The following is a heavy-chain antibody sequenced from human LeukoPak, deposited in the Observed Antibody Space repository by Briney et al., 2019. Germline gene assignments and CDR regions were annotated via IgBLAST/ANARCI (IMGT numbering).Heavy chain of an antibody. Sequence: PGGSLRLSCAASGFTFNKYWMQWVRQAPGKGLVWVSRIYSDGSSTDYADSVKGRFTISRDNAKNTLYLQMNSLRADDTAVYYCARDMYSSGWSYYFDHWGQGTLVTVSS. D-gene: IGHD6-19*01. J-gene: IGHJ4*02. CDR1: GFTFNKYW. CDR3: ARDMYSSGWSYYFDH. CDR2: IYSDGSST. V-gene: IGHV3-74*01.